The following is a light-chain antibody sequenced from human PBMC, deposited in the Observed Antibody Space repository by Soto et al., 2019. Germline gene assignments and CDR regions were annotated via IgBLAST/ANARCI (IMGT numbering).Light chain of an antibody. J-gene: IGLJ3*02. CDR2: EGN. CDR1: SSDVGTYNL. V-gene: IGLV2-23*01. Sequence: QSVLTQPASVSGSPGQSIAVSCTGRSSDVGTYNLVSWYQQRPGKAPKLMIYEGNKRPSGVSNRFSASKSGNTASLTISRLQAEDEADYFCCSYAGSNTWVFGGGTTLTVL. CDR3: CSYAGSNTWV.